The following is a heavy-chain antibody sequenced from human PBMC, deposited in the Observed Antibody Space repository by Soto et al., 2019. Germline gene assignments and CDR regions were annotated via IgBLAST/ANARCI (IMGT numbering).Heavy chain of an antibody. J-gene: IGHJ4*02. V-gene: IGHV3-48*01. Sequence: GGSLRLSCAASGFTLSSYSMNWVRQAPGKGLEWVSYISSSSSTIYYADSVKGRFTISRDNSKNTLHLHMSSLRVEDTAVYYCVRGVRLHFDLWGQGTLVTVSS. CDR1: GFTLSSYS. CDR3: VRGVRLHFDL. CDR2: ISSSSSTI.